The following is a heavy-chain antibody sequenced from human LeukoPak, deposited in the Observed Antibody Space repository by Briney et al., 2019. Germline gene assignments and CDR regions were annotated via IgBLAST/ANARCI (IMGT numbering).Heavy chain of an antibody. V-gene: IGHV3-23*01. CDR1: GFSFSSYG. CDR3: AKDVFGCSGGSCYSGIPYYFGH. CDR2: FRGSGSNT. J-gene: IGHJ4*02. D-gene: IGHD2-15*01. Sequence: GGSLRLSCAASGFSFSSYGMTWVRPAPGKGLEWVSAFRGSGSNTFYADSVKGRFTLSRDNSKNTLYLQINSLRAEDTAVYYCAKDVFGCSGGSCYSGIPYYFGHWGRGTLVTVSS.